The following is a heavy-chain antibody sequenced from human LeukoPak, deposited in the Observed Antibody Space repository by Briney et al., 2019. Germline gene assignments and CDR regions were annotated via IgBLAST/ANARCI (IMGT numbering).Heavy chain of an antibody. J-gene: IGHJ4*02. D-gene: IGHD3-9*01. Sequence: ASVQVSCKASGGTFNSYAISWVRQAPGQGLEWMGGIIPIFGTANYAQKFQGRVTITGDESTSTAYMEVNSLRSEHTAVYYCARYFDSEGYFDYWGQGTLVTVSS. CDR3: ARYFDSEGYFDY. CDR1: GGTFNSYA. CDR2: IIPIFGTA. V-gene: IGHV1-69*01.